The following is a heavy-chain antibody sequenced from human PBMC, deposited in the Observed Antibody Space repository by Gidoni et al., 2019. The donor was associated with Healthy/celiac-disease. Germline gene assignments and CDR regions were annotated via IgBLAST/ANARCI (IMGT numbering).Heavy chain of an antibody. J-gene: IGHJ6*03. D-gene: IGHD3-22*01. Sequence: QVQLVQSGAEVKKPGSSVKVSCKASGGTFSSYAISWVRQAPGQGLEWMGGIIPIFGTANYAQKLQGRVTITADESTSTAYMELSSLRSEDTAVYYCAIVVVITRAYYYYYYMDVWGKGTTVTVSS. V-gene: IGHV1-69*01. CDR2: IIPIFGTA. CDR1: GGTFSSYA. CDR3: AIVVVITRAYYYYYYMDV.